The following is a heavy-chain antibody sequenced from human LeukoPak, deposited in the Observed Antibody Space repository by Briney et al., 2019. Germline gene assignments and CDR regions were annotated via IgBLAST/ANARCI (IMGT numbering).Heavy chain of an antibody. V-gene: IGHV4-61*02. D-gene: IGHD3-3*01. J-gene: IGHJ5*02. CDR2: IYTSGST. Sequence: SETLSLTCTVSGGSISSGSYYWSWIRQPAGKGREWIGRIYTSGSTNYNPSLKSRVTISVDTSKNQFSLKLSSVTAADTAVYYCARDHNYDFWSGYYYNRFDPWGQGTLVTVSS. CDR1: GGSISSGSYY. CDR3: ARDHNYDFWSGYYYNRFDP.